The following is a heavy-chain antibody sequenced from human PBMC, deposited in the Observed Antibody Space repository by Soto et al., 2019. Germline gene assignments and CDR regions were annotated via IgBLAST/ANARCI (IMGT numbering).Heavy chain of an antibody. J-gene: IGHJ4*02. D-gene: IGHD6-19*01. Sequence: QVQLVQSGAEVRKPGSSVKVSCKASGGTFTTYDISWVRQAPGQGLEWMGVIIPLVDATKYAQKFQGRVTITAEKSTGTAYMELSSLRSEDTAMYCCARDRSSSWYNGTFCFDSWGQGNLVTVSS. CDR3: ARDRSSSWYNGTFCFDS. V-gene: IGHV1-69*06. CDR2: IIPLVDAT. CDR1: GGTFTTYD.